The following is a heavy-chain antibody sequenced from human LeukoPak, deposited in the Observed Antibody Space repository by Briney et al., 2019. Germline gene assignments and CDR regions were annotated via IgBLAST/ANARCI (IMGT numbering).Heavy chain of an antibody. J-gene: IGHJ4*02. V-gene: IGHV4-34*01. Sequence: SDTLSLTYAVYIGFFSGYYWSCIPHPPGKALEWIGEINHSGSTNYNPSLKSRVTISVDTSKNQFSLKLSSVTAADTAVYYCARRRSGVYYFDYWGQGTLVTVSS. CDR1: IGFFSGYY. D-gene: IGHD2-15*01. CDR3: ARRRSGVYYFDY. CDR2: INHSGST.